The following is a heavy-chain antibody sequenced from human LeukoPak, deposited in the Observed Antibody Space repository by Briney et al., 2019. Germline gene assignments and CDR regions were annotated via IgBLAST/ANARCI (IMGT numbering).Heavy chain of an antibody. D-gene: IGHD3-22*01. CDR2: IYTSGST. CDR1: GGSISSDY. CDR3: ARESYYYDSSGYPYWYFDL. J-gene: IGHJ2*01. V-gene: IGHV4-4*07. Sequence: SETLSLTCTVSGGSISSDYWSWIRQPAGKGLEWIGRIYTSGSTNYNPSLKSRVTISVDKSKNQFSLKLSSVTAADTAVYYCARESYYYDSSGYPYWYFDLWGRGTLVTVSS.